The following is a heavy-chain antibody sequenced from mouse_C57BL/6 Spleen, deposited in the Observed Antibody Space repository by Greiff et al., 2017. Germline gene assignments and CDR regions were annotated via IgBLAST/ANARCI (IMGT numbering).Heavy chain of an antibody. Sequence: EVQRVESGGGLVKPGGSLKLSCAASGFTFSSYAMSWVRQTPEKRLEWVATISDGGSYTYYPDNVKGRFTISRDNAKNNLYLQMSHLKSEDTAMYYCAREGDGGSSCHWYFDVWGTGTTVTVSS. V-gene: IGHV5-4*01. J-gene: IGHJ1*03. CDR1: GFTFSSYA. CDR3: AREGDGGSSCHWYFDV. D-gene: IGHD1-1*01. CDR2: ISDGGSYT.